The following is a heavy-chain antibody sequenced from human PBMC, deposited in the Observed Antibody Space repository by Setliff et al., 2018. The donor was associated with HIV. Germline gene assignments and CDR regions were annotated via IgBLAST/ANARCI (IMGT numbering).Heavy chain of an antibody. CDR2: IYTSGST. V-gene: IGHV4-4*07. CDR3: AGGYSSPYYYYYYMDV. D-gene: IGHD5-18*01. CDR1: GGSISSYY. J-gene: IGHJ6*03. Sequence: SETLSLTCTVSGGSISSYYWSWIRQPAGKGLGWIGRIYTSGSTNYNPSLKSRVTMSVDTSKNQFSLKLSSVTAADTAVYYCAGGYSSPYYYYYYMDVWGKGTTVTVSS.